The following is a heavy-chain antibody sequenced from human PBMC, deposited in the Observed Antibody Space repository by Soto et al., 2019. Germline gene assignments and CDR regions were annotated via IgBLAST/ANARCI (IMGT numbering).Heavy chain of an antibody. CDR3: ARGVATIGP. CDR2: IYYSGST. CDR1: GDSISSYC. V-gene: IGHV4-59*01. D-gene: IGHD5-12*01. Sequence: SETLCLTCTVAGDSISSYCLSWIRQPPGKGLEWIGYIYYSGSTNYNPSLKSRVTISVDTPKNQFSLKLTSVTAADTAVYYCARGVATIGPWGQGTLVTVSS. J-gene: IGHJ5*02.